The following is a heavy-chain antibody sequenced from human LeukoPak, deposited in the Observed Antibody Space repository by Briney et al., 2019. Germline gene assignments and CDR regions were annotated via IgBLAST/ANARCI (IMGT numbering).Heavy chain of an antibody. CDR1: EFTFGSFA. V-gene: IGHV3-23*01. J-gene: IGHJ3*01. D-gene: IGHD5-18*01. CDR3: AKCAQSYGNDAFDL. CDR2: IRGGGAGA. Sequence: PGGSLRLSCAVSEFTFGSFAMSWVRQAPGKGLEWVSYIRGGGAGALYADSVKGRFTVSRDNSRSTLYLQMNSMRVEDTAVYYCAKCAQSYGNDAFDLWGPGTMVTVSS.